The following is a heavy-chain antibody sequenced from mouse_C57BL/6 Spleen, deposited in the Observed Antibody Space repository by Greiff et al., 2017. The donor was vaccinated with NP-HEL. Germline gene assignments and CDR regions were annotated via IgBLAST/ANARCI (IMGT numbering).Heavy chain of an antibody. V-gene: IGHV1-42*01. CDR1: GYSFTGYY. Sequence: VQLKQSGPELVKPGASVKISCKASGYSFTGYYMNWVKQSPEKSLEWIGEINPSTGGTTYNQKFKAKATLTVDKSSSTAYMQLKSLTSEDSAVYYCAIHGNYSYWYFDVWGTGTTVTVSS. J-gene: IGHJ1*03. CDR3: AIHGNYSYWYFDV. CDR2: INPSTGGT. D-gene: IGHD2-1*01.